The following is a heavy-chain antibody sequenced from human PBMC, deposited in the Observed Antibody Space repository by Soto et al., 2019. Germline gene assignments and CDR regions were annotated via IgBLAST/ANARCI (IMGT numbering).Heavy chain of an antibody. J-gene: IGHJ3*02. CDR3: ARALRRDCSSTSCAFDS. Sequence: ASVKVSCKASGYTFTGYYMHWVRQAPGQGLEWMGWINPNSGGTNYAQKFQGWVTMTRDTSISTAYMELSRLRSDDTAVYYCARALRRDCSSTSCAFDSWGQGTMVTFSS. CDR2: INPNSGGT. V-gene: IGHV1-2*04. D-gene: IGHD2-2*01. CDR1: GYTFTGYY.